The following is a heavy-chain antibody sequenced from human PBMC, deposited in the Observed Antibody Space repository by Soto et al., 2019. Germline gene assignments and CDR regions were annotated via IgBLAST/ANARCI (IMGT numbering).Heavy chain of an antibody. CDR2: ISSSSSVI. D-gene: IGHD7-27*01. CDR1: GFILSDCA. CDR3: ARYLSWGSNWYDYMDV. V-gene: IGHV3-48*01. J-gene: IGHJ6*03. Sequence: EVQLVESGGGLVQPGGSLRLSCATSGFILSDCAMNWVRQAPGKGLEWVSYISSSSSVIDYADSVKGRFTVSRDNARNSLYLQMNSLRAEDTAVYYCARYLSWGSNWYDYMDVWGKGTTVTVSS.